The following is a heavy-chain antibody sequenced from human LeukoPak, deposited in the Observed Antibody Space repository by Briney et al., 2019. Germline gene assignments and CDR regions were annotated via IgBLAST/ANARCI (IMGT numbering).Heavy chain of an antibody. Sequence: GESLQISCQGSGYSFTSYWIGWVRQMPGKGLECMGIIYPRDSDTRYSPSFQGQVTISADKSVSTAYLQWSSLKASDTAMYYCARPIGTITMIRGVIRRSGWFDPWGQGTLVTVSS. CDR2: IYPRDSDT. CDR1: GYSFTSYW. D-gene: IGHD3-10*01. V-gene: IGHV5-51*01. CDR3: ARPIGTITMIRGVIRRSGWFDP. J-gene: IGHJ5*02.